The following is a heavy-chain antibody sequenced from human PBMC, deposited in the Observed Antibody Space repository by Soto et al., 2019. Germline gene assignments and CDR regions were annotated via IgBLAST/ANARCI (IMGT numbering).Heavy chain of an antibody. Sequence: SVKVSCKASGGTFSSYAISWVRQAPGQGLEWMGGIIPIFGTANYAQKFQGRVTITADESTSTAYMELSSLRSEDTAVYYCASRGSSGVWFDPWGQGTLVTVSS. J-gene: IGHJ5*02. D-gene: IGHD3-22*01. V-gene: IGHV1-69*13. CDR2: IIPIFGTA. CDR3: ASRGSSGVWFDP. CDR1: GGTFSSYA.